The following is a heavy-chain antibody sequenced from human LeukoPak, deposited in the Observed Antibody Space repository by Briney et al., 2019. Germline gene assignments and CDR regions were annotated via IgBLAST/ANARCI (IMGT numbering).Heavy chain of an antibody. CDR1: GGSISSGSYY. Sequence: KSSETLSLTCTVSGGSISSGSYYWSWIRQPAGKGLEWIGRIYTSGSTNYNPSLKSRVTISVDTSKNQFSLKLSSVTAADTAVYYCARDSLYYYYYMGVWGKGTTVTVSS. CDR3: ARDSLYYYYYMGV. J-gene: IGHJ6*03. V-gene: IGHV4-61*02. CDR2: IYTSGST.